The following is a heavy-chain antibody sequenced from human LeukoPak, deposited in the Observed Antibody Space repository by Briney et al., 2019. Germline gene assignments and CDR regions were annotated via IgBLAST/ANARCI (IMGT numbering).Heavy chain of an antibody. CDR2: INPTAGNT. D-gene: IGHD5-24*01. J-gene: IGHJ3*02. V-gene: IGHV1-46*01. CDR1: GYTFTSYG. CDR3: ARIRDGYNDAYDI. Sequence: ASVKVSCKASGYTFTSYGISWVRQAPGQGLEWMGLINPTAGNTYYAQRFQGRVTMTRNTSTSTVYMELSSLRSEDTAVYYCARIRDGYNDAYDIWGQGTMVTVPS.